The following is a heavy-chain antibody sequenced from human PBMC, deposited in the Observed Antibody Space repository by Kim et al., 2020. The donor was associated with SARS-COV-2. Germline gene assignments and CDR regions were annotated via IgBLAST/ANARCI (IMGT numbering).Heavy chain of an antibody. V-gene: IGHV4-59*01. CDR3: ARQGKVPVGLFVY. CDR2: IYYSGST. D-gene: IGHD1-26*01. Sequence: SETLSLTCTVSGGSISSYYWSWIRQPPGKGLEWIGYIYYSGSTNYNPSLKSRVTISVDTSKNQFSLKLSSVTAADTAVYYCARQGKVPVGLFVYWGQGTLVTVSS. J-gene: IGHJ4*02. CDR1: GGSISSYY.